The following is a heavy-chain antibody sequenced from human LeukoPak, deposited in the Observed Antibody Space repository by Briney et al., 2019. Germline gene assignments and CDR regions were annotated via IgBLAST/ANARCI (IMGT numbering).Heavy chain of an antibody. Sequence: GGSLRLSCAASGFTVSSNYMSWVRQAPGKGLEWVSVIYSGGSTYYADSVKGRFTISRDNSKNTLYLQMNSLRAEDTAVYYCARATSLIPNYFDYWGQGTLVTVSS. CDR1: GFTVSSNY. V-gene: IGHV3-53*01. CDR3: ARATSLIPNYFDY. D-gene: IGHD2-2*01. CDR2: IYSGGST. J-gene: IGHJ4*02.